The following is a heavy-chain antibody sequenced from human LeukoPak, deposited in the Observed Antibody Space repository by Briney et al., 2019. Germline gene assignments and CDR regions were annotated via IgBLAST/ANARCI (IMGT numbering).Heavy chain of an antibody. D-gene: IGHD2-2*01. V-gene: IGHV3-21*01. CDR1: GFTVSSNY. J-gene: IGHJ4*02. Sequence: GGSLRLSCAASGFTVSSNYMSWVRQAPGKGLEWVSSISSSSSYIYYADSVKGRFTISRDNSKNSLYLQMNNLRAEDTAVYYCARDAPYQTFDYWGQGTLVTVSS. CDR2: ISSSSSYI. CDR3: ARDAPYQTFDY.